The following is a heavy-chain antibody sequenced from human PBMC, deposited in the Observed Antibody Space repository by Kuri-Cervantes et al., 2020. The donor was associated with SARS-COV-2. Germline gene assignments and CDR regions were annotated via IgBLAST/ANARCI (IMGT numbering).Heavy chain of an antibody. CDR3: AKGVAAADSYYFDY. D-gene: IGHD6-13*01. CDR2: ISSSGSTI. Sequence: GESLKISCAASGFTFSDYYMSWIRQAPGKGLEWVSYISSSGSTIYYADSVKGRFTISRDNSKNTLYLQMNSLRAEDTAVYYCAKGVAAADSYYFDYWGQGTLVTVSS. J-gene: IGHJ4*02. V-gene: IGHV3-11*01. CDR1: GFTFSDYY.